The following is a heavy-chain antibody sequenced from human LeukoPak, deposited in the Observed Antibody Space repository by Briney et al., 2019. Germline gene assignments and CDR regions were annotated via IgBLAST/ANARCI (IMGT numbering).Heavy chain of an antibody. CDR3: AMQGDTWYDC. CDR2: IYSGGST. CDR1: GFTVSSTY. J-gene: IGHJ4*02. V-gene: IGHV3-53*01. D-gene: IGHD6-13*01. Sequence: PGGSLRLSCAASGFTVSSTYMSWVRQAPGKGLEWVSVIYSGGSTYYADSVKGRFTISRDNSKNTVDLQMNSLRVEDTAVYYCAMQGDTWYDCWGQGTLVTVSS.